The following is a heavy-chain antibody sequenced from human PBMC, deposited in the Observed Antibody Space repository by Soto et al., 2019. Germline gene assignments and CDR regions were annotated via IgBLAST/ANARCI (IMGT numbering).Heavy chain of an antibody. CDR1: GFTFSSYS. CDR3: ARKGSSSSWHFDY. Sequence: GGSLRLSCAASGFTFSSYSMNWVRQAPGKGLEWVSSISSSSSYIYYADSVKGRFTISRDNAKNSLYLQMNRLRAEDTAVYYCARKGSSSSWHFDYWGQGTLVTVSS. D-gene: IGHD6-13*01. V-gene: IGHV3-21*01. CDR2: ISSSSSYI. J-gene: IGHJ4*02.